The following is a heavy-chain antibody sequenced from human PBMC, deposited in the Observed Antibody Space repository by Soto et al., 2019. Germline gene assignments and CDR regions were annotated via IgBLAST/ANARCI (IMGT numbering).Heavy chain of an antibody. D-gene: IGHD2-15*01. CDR2: VCGSGDST. V-gene: IGHV3-23*01. CDR3: AKGSDGSCYSVTTY. Sequence: GGSLRLSCAASGFTFSSYAMNWVRQAPGKGLEWVSSVCGSGDSTYYADSVKGRFTVSRDNSKNTLYLQMNSLRAEDTAVYYCAKGSDGSCYSVTTYWGQGTLVTVSS. CDR1: GFTFSSYA. J-gene: IGHJ4*02.